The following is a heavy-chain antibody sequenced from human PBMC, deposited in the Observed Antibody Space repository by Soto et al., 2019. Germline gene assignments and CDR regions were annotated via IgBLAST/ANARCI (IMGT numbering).Heavy chain of an antibody. Sequence: QLQLQESGSGVVKTSETLSLTCTVSGASISYGGFSWSWIRQSPGKGLEWIGYISHLENTYLHPSFKSRLTMSMDRTRNQFSLKLSSVTAADMAVYYCARGGGYDSFDYWGQGVLVTVSS. J-gene: IGHJ4*02. CDR2: ISHLENT. V-gene: IGHV4-30-2*06. CDR1: GASISYGGFS. D-gene: IGHD5-12*01. CDR3: ARGGGYDSFDY.